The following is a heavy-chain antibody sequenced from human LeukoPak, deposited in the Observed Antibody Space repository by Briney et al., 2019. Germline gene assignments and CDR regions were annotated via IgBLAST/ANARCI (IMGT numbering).Heavy chain of an antibody. J-gene: IGHJ6*04. CDR3: WVVAASYCMDV. CDR1: VFPHSSYS. V-gene: IGHV3-21*01. CDR2: IISSSNYI. Sequence: GGPLTLLCAPWVFPHSSYSMNWPPHATERGVECVSSIISSSNYIQYADSVKGRFTISRENAKKSLYLQMNSLRSEDTAVYYCWVVAASYCMDVWGKGTTVTVSS. D-gene: IGHD2-15*01.